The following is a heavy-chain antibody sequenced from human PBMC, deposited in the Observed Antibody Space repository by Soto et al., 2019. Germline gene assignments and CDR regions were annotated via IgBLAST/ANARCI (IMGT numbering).Heavy chain of an antibody. D-gene: IGHD2-2*01. J-gene: IGHJ3*02. CDR1: GFSVGTNY. CDR2: IYSGDST. Sequence: GGSLRLSCAASGFSVGTNYMTWVRQAQGKGLEWVSIIYSGDSTYYADSVKGRFTISRDNSKNTLNLQMNSLRVEDTAVYYCARDRGRGYCTTTGCRGEAFDIWGQGTMVTVSS. CDR3: ARDRGRGYCTTTGCRGEAFDI. V-gene: IGHV3-66*01.